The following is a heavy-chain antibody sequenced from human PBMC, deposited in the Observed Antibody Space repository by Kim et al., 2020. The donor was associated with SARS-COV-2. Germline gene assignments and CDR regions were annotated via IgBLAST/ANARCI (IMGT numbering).Heavy chain of an antibody. V-gene: IGHV3-21*01. CDR2: ISSSSSYI. Sequence: GGSLRLSCAASGFTFSSYSMNWVRQAPGKGLEWVSSISSSSSYIYYADSVKGRFTISRDNAKNSLYLQMNSLRAEDTAVYYCARDTNAYSSSWYYLWFDPWGQGTLVTVSS. D-gene: IGHD6-13*01. J-gene: IGHJ5*02. CDR1: GFTFSSYS. CDR3: ARDTNAYSSSWYYLWFDP.